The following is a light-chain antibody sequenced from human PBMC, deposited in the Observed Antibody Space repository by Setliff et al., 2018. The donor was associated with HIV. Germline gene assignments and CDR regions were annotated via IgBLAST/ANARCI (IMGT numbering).Light chain of an antibody. CDR3: SSYTSSSTDV. V-gene: IGLV2-14*01. Sequence: QSALTQPASVSGSPGQSITISCTGTSSDIGTYNAVYWYQQHLGKAPKLMIYDVTSRPPGVSNRFSGSKSGNTASLTIAGLQTEDEADYYCSSYTSSSTDVFGTGTKVTVL. CDR1: SSDIGTYNA. CDR2: DVT. J-gene: IGLJ1*01.